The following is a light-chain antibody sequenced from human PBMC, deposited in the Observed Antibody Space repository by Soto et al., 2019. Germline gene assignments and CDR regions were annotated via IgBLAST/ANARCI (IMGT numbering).Light chain of an antibody. CDR2: KAS. Sequence: DIPMTQAPSTLSASLGDTLTITFRASQSISSWLAWYQQKPGKAPKLLIYKASSLESGVPSRFSGSGSGTEFTLTISSLQPDDLATYYCQQYNNYFWAFGQGTKVDI. CDR1: QSISSW. V-gene: IGKV1-5*03. CDR3: QQYNNYFWA. J-gene: IGKJ1*01.